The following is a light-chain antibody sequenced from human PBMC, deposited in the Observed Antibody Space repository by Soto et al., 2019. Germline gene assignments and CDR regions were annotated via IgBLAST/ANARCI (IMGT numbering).Light chain of an antibody. J-gene: IGLJ1*01. CDR2: DDD. CDR1: SSNIGAGYG. Sequence: VLTQPPTVSGAPGQRVTISCTGSSSNIGAGYGAQWYQQLPGTAPKLLIYDDDDRPSGVPDRFSGSRSGTSASLALTGLQAEDEADYYCQAYDSSLSAYIFGTGTKVTVL. CDR3: QAYDSSLSAYI. V-gene: IGLV1-40*01.